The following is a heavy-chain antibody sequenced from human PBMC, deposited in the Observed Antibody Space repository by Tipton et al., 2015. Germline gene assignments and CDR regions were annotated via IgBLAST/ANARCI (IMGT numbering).Heavy chain of an antibody. Sequence: TLSLTCTISTYSISRDSYWGWIRQPPGKGLEWIGAISHSGSTYYNPSLRSRVTISRDTSKNQFSLKLSSVTAADTALYYCARGPWKAFDYWGQGTLVAVSS. CDR2: ISHSGST. CDR3: ARGPWKAFDY. CDR1: TYSISRDSY. J-gene: IGHJ4*02. V-gene: IGHV4-38-2*02. D-gene: IGHD1-1*01.